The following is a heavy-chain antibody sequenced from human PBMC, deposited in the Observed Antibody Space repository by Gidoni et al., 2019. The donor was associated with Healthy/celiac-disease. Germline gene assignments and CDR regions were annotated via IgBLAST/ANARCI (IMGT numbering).Heavy chain of an antibody. CDR3: ARKSSGFSSSVPGLHY. Sequence: QVQLQQWGAGLLKPSETLSLTCAVYGGSFSGYYWRWIRQPPAKGLEWIGEINHSGSTNYHPSLKSRVTISVDTSKDQFSLKLGSVTAADTAVYYCARKSSGFSSSVPGLHYWGQGTLVTVSS. CDR2: INHSGST. CDR1: GGSFSGYY. D-gene: IGHD6-19*01. V-gene: IGHV4-34*01. J-gene: IGHJ4*02.